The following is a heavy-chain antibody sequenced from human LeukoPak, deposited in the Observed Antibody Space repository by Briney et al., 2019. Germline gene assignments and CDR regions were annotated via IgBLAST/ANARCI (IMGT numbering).Heavy chain of an antibody. J-gene: IGHJ4*02. CDR1: GFTFSSYW. CDR2: IKSDGSST. D-gene: IGHD2-8*02. CDR3: ARGYCTGGGSCSRGY. Sequence: PGGSLRLSCTAPGFTFSSYWMHWVRQAPEKGLVWVSHIKSDGSSTNYADSVKGRFTISRDNAKNTLYLEMNSLRAEDTAVYYCARGYCTGGGSCSRGYWGQGTLVTVSS. V-gene: IGHV3-74*01.